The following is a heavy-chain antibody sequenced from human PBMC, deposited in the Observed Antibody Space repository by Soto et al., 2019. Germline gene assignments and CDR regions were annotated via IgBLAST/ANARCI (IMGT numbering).Heavy chain of an antibody. Sequence: EVQMLESGGDLVQPGVSLRPSCADSSFTFNMSAMTSVCQVPGKGMDWVSGISGSGGSTYYTDSVKGRFTISRDNSKNTLFLQMDRRGAEDTAVYYCAKEKDFWSGTTAFDSWGQGTLVTVSS. CDR1: SFTFNMSA. CDR2: ISGSGGST. J-gene: IGHJ5*01. D-gene: IGHD3-3*01. CDR3: AKEKDFWSGTTAFDS. V-gene: IGHV3-23*01.